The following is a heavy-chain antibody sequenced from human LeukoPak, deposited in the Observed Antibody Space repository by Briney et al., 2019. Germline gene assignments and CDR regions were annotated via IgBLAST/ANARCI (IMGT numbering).Heavy chain of an antibody. D-gene: IGHD3-9*01. CDR3: ATGRYILTTNWFAP. CDR1: GFTFSDFY. Sequence: GGSLRLSCAASGFTFSDFYMTWIRQAPGKGLEWVSYISSAAGTIYYADSVKGRFTISRDNAKNSLYLQMNSLRAEDTAMYYCATGRYILTTNWFAPWGQGTLVTVSS. V-gene: IGHV3-11*01. J-gene: IGHJ5*02. CDR2: ISSAAGTI.